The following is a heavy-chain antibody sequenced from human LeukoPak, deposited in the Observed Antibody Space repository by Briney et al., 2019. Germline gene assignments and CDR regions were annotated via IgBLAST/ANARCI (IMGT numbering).Heavy chain of an antibody. Sequence: ASVKVSCKASGYTFTSYYMHWVRQAPGKGLEWMGGFDPEDGETIYAQKFQGRVTMTEDTSTDTAYMELSSLRSEDTAVYYCATTPAFCSGGSCYSFSFDYWGQGTLVTVSS. V-gene: IGHV1-24*01. D-gene: IGHD2-15*01. CDR3: ATTPAFCSGGSCYSFSFDY. J-gene: IGHJ4*02. CDR1: GYTFTSYY. CDR2: FDPEDGET.